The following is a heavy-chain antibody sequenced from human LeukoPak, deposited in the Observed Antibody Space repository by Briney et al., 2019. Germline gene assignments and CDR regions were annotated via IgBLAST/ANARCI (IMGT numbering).Heavy chain of an antibody. CDR1: GVSFSGYY. J-gene: IGHJ6*02. CDR3: ARVVTTGTTVFYYYYGMDV. V-gene: IGHV4-34*01. D-gene: IGHD1-1*01. CDR2: INHSGST. Sequence: SETLSLTCAVYGVSFSGYYWSWIRQPPGKGLEWIGEINHSGSTNYNPSLKSRVTISVDTSKNQFSLKLSSVTAADTAVYYCARVVTTGTTVFYYYYGMDVWGQGTTVTVSS.